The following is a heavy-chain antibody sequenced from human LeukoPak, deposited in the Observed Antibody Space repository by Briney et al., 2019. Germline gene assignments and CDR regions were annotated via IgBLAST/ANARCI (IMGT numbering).Heavy chain of an antibody. J-gene: IGHJ4*02. CDR1: GGTFSSYA. CDR3: RVVVNPFDY. Sequence: ASVKVSCKASGGTFSSYAISWVRQAPGQGLEWMGRIIPIFGTANYAQKFQGRVTITTDESTSTAYMELSSLRFEDTAVYYCRVVVNPFDYWGQGTLVTVSS. CDR2: IIPIFGTA. D-gene: IGHD3-22*01. V-gene: IGHV1-69*05.